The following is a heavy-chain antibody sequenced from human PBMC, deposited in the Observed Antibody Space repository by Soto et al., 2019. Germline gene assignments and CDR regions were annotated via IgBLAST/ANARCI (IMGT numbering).Heavy chain of an antibody. J-gene: IGHJ1*01. CDR3: ALLTYYYDSSGYYSSAEYFQH. CDR2: IYWDDDK. D-gene: IGHD3-22*01. CDR1: GFSLSTSGVG. V-gene: IGHV2-5*02. Sequence: QITLKESGPMLVKPTQTLTLTCTFSGFSLSTSGVGVGWIRQPPGKALEWLALIYWDDDKRYSPSLKSRLTITKDTSKNQVVLTMTNMDPVDTATYYCALLTYYYDSSGYYSSAEYFQHWGQGTLVTVSS.